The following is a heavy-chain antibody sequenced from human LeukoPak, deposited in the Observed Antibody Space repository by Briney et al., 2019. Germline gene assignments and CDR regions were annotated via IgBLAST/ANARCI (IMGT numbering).Heavy chain of an antibody. CDR1: GYSISSGYY. CDR3: ARYGVAMDDAFDI. D-gene: IGHD3-3*01. Sequence: KPSETLSLTCTVSGYSISSGYYWGWIRQPPGKGLEWIGSIYHSGSTYYNPSLKSRVTISVDTSKNQFSLELSSVTAADTAVYYCARYGVAMDDAFDIWGQGTMVTVSS. CDR2: IYHSGST. V-gene: IGHV4-38-2*02. J-gene: IGHJ3*02.